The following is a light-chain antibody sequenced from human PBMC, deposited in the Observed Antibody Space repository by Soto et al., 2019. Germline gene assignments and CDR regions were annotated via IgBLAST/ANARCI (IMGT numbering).Light chain of an antibody. J-gene: IGLJ2*01. CDR2: GNS. Sequence: QSVLTQPPSVSGAPGQWVTISCTGSSSNIGACYDVHWYQQLPGTAPKLFIYGNSNRPSGVPDRFSGSKSGTSASLAITGLQAEDDSDYYCQSYDSSLSVVFGGGTKVTVL. V-gene: IGLV1-40*01. CDR1: SSNIGACYD. CDR3: QSYDSSLSVV.